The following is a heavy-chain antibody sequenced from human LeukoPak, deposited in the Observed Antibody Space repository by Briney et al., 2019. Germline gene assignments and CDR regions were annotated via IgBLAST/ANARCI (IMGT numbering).Heavy chain of an antibody. CDR2: ISYDGSNK. Sequence: PGGSLRLSCAASGFTFSSYGMHWVRQAPGKGLEWVAVISYDGSNKYYADSVKGRFTISRDNSKNTLYLQMNSLRAEDTAVYYCAKVKAPITMVRGVIDYWGQGTLVTVSS. CDR3: AKVKAPITMVRGVIDY. J-gene: IGHJ4*02. D-gene: IGHD3-10*01. CDR1: GFTFSSYG. V-gene: IGHV3-30*18.